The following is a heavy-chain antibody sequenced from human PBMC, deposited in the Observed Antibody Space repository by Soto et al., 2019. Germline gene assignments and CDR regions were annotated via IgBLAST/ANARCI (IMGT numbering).Heavy chain of an antibody. CDR3: ARGAPRPRDVPTYIHF. J-gene: IGHJ4*02. V-gene: IGHV4-31*03. D-gene: IGHD4-4*01. CDR2: IYYTGDT. CDR1: GDSMTSGGYY. Sequence: SETLSLTCSVSGDSMTSGGYYWSWVRHHPGKGLEWVGSIYYTGDTYFNPSLKSRITVSMDTSKNEFSLKLTSVTSADTAVYFCARGAPRPRDVPTYIHFRGQGTLVTVSS.